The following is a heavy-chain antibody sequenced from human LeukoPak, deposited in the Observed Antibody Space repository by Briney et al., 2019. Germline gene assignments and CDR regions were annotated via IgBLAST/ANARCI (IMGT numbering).Heavy chain of an antibody. V-gene: IGHV3-23*01. J-gene: IGHJ4*02. CDR3: AKDSSRDGYKDYFDY. CDR2: ISGSGTNT. CDR1: GFTFSSYA. Sequence: GGSLRLSCAASGFTFSSYAMTWVRQAPGKGLEWVSAISGSGTNTYYADSVKGRFTISRDNSKNTLYLQMNSLRAEDAALYYCAKDSSRDGYKDYFDYWGQGTLVTVSS. D-gene: IGHD5-24*01.